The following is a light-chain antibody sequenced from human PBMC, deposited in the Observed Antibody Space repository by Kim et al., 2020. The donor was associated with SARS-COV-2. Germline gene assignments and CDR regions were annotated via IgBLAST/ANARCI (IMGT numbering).Light chain of an antibody. Sequence: SESVGGRVVITCRASQSLSGWLAWYQQKPGKALKLVIYKTSRLEIGVPSRFSGSRSETEFTLTISSLQPDDFATYYCQQYNHYSTFGQGTKVDIK. V-gene: IGKV1-5*03. CDR2: KTS. J-gene: IGKJ1*01. CDR3: QQYNHYST. CDR1: QSLSGW.